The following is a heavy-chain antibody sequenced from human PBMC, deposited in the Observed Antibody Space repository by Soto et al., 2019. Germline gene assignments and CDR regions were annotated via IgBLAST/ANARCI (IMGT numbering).Heavy chain of an antibody. V-gene: IGHV3-53*04. CDR3: ARVSSSADGDYYYYYYMDV. CDR1: GFTVSSNY. D-gene: IGHD6-6*01. J-gene: IGHJ6*03. Sequence: GGSLRLSCAASGFTVSSNYMSWVRQAPGKGLEWVSVIYSGGSTYYADSVKGRFTISRHNSKNTLYLQMNSLRAEDTAVYYCARVSSSADGDYYYYYYMDVWGKGTTVTVSS. CDR2: IYSGGST.